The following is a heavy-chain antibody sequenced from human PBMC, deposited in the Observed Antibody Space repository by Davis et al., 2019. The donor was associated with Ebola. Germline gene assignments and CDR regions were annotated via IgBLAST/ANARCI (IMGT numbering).Heavy chain of an antibody. Sequence: GESLKISCVGSGFTFGSYWMNWVRQAPGKGLEWVANIKKDGSEEHFVDSVKGRFNISRDNAKNSLYLQLSSLRVEDTALYYCARGARYFDWFYMDVWGAGTTVTVSS. CDR2: IKKDGSEE. J-gene: IGHJ6*03. V-gene: IGHV3-7*01. D-gene: IGHD3-9*01. CDR3: ARGARYFDWFYMDV. CDR1: GFTFGSYW.